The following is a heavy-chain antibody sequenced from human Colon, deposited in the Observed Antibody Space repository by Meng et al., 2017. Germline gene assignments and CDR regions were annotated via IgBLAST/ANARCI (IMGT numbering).Heavy chain of an antibody. J-gene: IGHJ4*02. CDR1: GGSISGYNW. CDR2: IDLGGTP. V-gene: IGHV4-4*03. CDR3: ARHGGWHFDY. D-gene: IGHD6-19*01. Sequence: AGPRPSGHRGTLPLSGSSSGGSISGYNWSSWVRQPPGKGLEWIGQIDLGGTPYYNPSLESRVIMSLDKSTNQLSLRLTSVAAADTAVYYCARHGGWHFDYWGQGALVTVSS.